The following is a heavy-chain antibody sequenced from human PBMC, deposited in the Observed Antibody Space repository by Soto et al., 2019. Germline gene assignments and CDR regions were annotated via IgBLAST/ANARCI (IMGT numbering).Heavy chain of an antibody. V-gene: IGHV4-30-2*01. D-gene: IGHD4-17*01. Sequence: SETLSLTCAVSGGSISSGGYSWSWIRQPPGKGLEWIGYIYHSGSTYYNPSLKNRVTKSVDRSKNQFSLKLSSVTAADTAVYYCARQKVSYGDYYYYYGMDVWGQGTTVTVSS. CDR2: IYHSGST. J-gene: IGHJ6*02. CDR3: ARQKVSYGDYYYYYGMDV. CDR1: GGSISSGGYS.